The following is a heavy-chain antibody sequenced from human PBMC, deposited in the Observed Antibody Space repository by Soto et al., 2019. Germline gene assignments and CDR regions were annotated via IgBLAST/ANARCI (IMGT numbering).Heavy chain of an antibody. J-gene: IGHJ4*02. Sequence: ASVKVSCKASGGTFSSYAISWVRQAPGQGLEWMGGIIPIFGTANYAQKFQGRVTITADESTSTAYMDLSSLRSEDTAVYYCARGRAYYYDSSGYYRFDYWGQGTLVTVSS. CDR1: GGTFSSYA. CDR2: IIPIFGTA. V-gene: IGHV1-69*13. D-gene: IGHD3-22*01. CDR3: ARGRAYYYDSSGYYRFDY.